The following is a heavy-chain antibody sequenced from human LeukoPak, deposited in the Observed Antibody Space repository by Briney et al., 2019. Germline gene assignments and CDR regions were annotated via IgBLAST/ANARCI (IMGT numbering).Heavy chain of an antibody. CDR1: GGSFSGYY. Sequence: PSETLSLTCAVYGGSFSGYYWGWIRQPPGKGLEWIGEINHSGSTNYNPSLKSRVTISVDTSKNQFSLKLSSVTAADTAVYYCARALAAADSFDYWGQGTLVTVSS. J-gene: IGHJ4*02. CDR3: ARALAAADSFDY. D-gene: IGHD6-13*01. V-gene: IGHV4-34*01. CDR2: INHSGST.